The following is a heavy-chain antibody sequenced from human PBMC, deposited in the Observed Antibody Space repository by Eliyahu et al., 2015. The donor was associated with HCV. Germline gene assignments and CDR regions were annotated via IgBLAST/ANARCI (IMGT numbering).Heavy chain of an antibody. J-gene: IGHJ4*02. V-gene: IGHV3-9*01. D-gene: IGHD6-25*01. CDR2: XSWNSGSI. CDR3: AKDIRAATRGYFDY. CDR1: GFXFDXYA. Sequence: EVQLVESGGGLVQPGRSLRLXCAASGFXFDXYAXXWVRQAPGKGLEWVSGXSWNSGSIGYADSVKGRFTISRDNAKNSLYLQMNSLRAEDTALYYCAKDIRAATRGYFDYWGQGTLVTVSS.